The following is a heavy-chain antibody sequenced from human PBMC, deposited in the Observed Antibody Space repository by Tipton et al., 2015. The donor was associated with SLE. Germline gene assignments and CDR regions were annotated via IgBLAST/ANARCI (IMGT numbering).Heavy chain of an antibody. V-gene: IGHV4-39*07. CDR3: ARQPRGMFGVAVSYGMDV. CDR1: GGSISDRNYY. D-gene: IGHD3-3*01. Sequence: GLVKPSETLSLPCTVSGGSISDRNYYWAWVRQSPRGLEWIGSIFYNGNTHHNASLKSRVTISLDTPKNQFSLKLSSVTAADTAVYYCARQPRGMFGVAVSYGMDVWGQGTTVTVSS. CDR2: IFYNGNT. J-gene: IGHJ6*02.